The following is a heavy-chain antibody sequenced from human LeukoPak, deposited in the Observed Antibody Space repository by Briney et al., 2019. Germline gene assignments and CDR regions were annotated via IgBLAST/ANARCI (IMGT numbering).Heavy chain of an antibody. D-gene: IGHD3-3*01. CDR2: MNPNSGNT. J-gene: IGHJ3*02. CDR3: ARGAPVPHYYYDFWSGYYDAFDI. Sequence: GASVKVSCKASGYTFTSYDINWVRQATGQGLEWMGWMNPNSGNTGYAQKFQGRVTMTGNTSISTAYMELSSLRSEDTAVYYCARGAPVPHYYYDFWSGYYDAFDIWGQGTMVTVSS. CDR1: GYTFTSYD. V-gene: IGHV1-8*01.